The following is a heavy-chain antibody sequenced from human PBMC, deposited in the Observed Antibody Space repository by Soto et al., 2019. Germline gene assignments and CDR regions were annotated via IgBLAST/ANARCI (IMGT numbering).Heavy chain of an antibody. CDR1: GGTFSSYA. Sequence: GASVKVSCKASGGTFSSYAISWVRQAPGQGLEWMGIINPSGGSTSYAQKFQGRVTMTRDTSTSTVYMELSSLGSEDTAVYYCARDIVVVPAATDYWGQGTLVTVSS. CDR3: ARDIVVVPAATDY. J-gene: IGHJ4*02. CDR2: INPSGGST. D-gene: IGHD2-2*01. V-gene: IGHV1-46*01.